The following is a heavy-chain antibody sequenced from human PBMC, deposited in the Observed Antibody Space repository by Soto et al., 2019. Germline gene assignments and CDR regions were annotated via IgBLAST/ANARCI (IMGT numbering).Heavy chain of an antibody. Sequence: EVQLLESGGGLVQPGGSLRLSCAASGFTFSSYAMSWVRQAPGKGLEWVSAISGSGGSTYYADSVKGRFTISSDNSNNTLYLQTKSLIAEDTAVYYCATGKILWFGAGFAYWGQGTLVTVSS. CDR3: ATGKILWFGAGFAY. CDR2: ISGSGGST. CDR1: GFTFSSYA. D-gene: IGHD3-10*01. V-gene: IGHV3-23*01. J-gene: IGHJ4*02.